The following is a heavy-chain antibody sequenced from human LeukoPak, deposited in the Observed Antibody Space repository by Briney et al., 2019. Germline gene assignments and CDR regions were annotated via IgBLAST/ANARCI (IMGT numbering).Heavy chain of an antibody. Sequence: SETLALTCAVYGGSFSGYYWSWIRQPPGKGLEWIGEINHSGSTNYNPSLKSRVTISVDTSKNQFSLKLSSVTAADTAVYYCARASKGYCSGGSCYGISYWGQGTLVTVSS. V-gene: IGHV4-34*01. CDR3: ARASKGYCSGGSCYGISY. D-gene: IGHD2-15*01. CDR2: INHSGST. CDR1: GGSFSGYY. J-gene: IGHJ4*02.